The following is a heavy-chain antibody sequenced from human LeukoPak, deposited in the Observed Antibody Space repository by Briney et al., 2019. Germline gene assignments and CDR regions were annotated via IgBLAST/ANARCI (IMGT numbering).Heavy chain of an antibody. CDR3: ARGRYCSADICSGGDAFDI. Sequence: KASETLSLTCTVSGGSINNYYWSWIRQPAGKGLEWIGRIYTRGSTNYNPSRKSRVTMSVDTSKNQFSLKLSSVTAADTAVYYCARGRYCSADICSGGDAFDIWGQGTMVSVSS. CDR1: GGSINNYY. J-gene: IGHJ3*02. CDR2: IYTRGST. V-gene: IGHV4-4*07. D-gene: IGHD2-15*01.